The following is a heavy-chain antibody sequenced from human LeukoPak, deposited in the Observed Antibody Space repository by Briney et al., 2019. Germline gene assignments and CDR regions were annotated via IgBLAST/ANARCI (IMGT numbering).Heavy chain of an antibody. D-gene: IGHD1-26*01. V-gene: IGHV3-7*01. J-gene: IGHJ4*02. Sequence: GGSLRLSCAASEFTFSSYWMSWVRQAPGKGLEWVANIKQDGSEKYYVDSVKGRFTISRDNAKNSLYLQMNSLRAEDTAVYYCARETLVGATPLDYWGQGTLVTVSS. CDR2: IKQDGSEK. CDR1: EFTFSSYW. CDR3: ARETLVGATPLDY.